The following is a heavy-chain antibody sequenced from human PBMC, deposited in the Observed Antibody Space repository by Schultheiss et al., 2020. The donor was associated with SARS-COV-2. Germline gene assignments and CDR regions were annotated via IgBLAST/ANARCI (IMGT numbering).Heavy chain of an antibody. V-gene: IGHV3-9*01. J-gene: IGHJ4*02. D-gene: IGHD6-6*01. CDR2: ISWNSGSI. CDR3: ASSEYSSSSPPPFDY. CDR1: GFTFDDYA. Sequence: SLKISCAASGFTFDDYAMHWVRQAPGKGLEWVSGISWNSGSIGYADSVKGRFTISRDNAKNSLYLQMNSLRAEDTAVYYCASSEYSSSSPPPFDYWGQGTLVTVSS.